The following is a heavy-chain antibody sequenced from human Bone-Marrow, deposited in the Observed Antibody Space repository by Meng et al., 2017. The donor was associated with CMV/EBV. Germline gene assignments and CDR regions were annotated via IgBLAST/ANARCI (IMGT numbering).Heavy chain of an antibody. D-gene: IGHD3-3*01. CDR1: GFTFSSYA. Sequence: GESLKISCAASGFTFSSYAMSWVRQAPGKGLEWVSVIYSGGSSTYYADSVKGRFTISRDNSKNTLYLQMNSLRAEDTAVYYCARQQPKDRLRITIFGVATRENWFDPWGQGTLVTFSS. CDR2: IYSGGSST. V-gene: IGHV3-23*03. CDR3: ARQQPKDRLRITIFGVATRENWFDP. J-gene: IGHJ5*02.